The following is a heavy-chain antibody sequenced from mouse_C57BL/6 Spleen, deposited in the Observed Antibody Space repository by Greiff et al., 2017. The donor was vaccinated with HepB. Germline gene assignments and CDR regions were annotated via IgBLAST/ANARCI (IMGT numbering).Heavy chain of an antibody. D-gene: IGHD2-3*01. CDR1: GYAFTNYL. CDR2: INPGSGGT. CDR3: ARLGDGYYLLPY. V-gene: IGHV1-54*01. J-gene: IGHJ3*01. Sequence: VQLVESGAELVRPGTSVKVSCKASGYAFTNYLIEWVKQRPGQGLEWIGVINPGSGGTNYNEKFKGKATLTADKSSSTAYMQLSSLTSEDSAVYFCARLGDGYYLLPYWGQGTLVTVSA.